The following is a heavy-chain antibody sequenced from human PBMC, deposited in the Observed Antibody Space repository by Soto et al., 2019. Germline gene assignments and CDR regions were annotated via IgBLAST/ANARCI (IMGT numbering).Heavy chain of an antibody. J-gene: IGHJ5*02. D-gene: IGHD6-13*01. Sequence: QVQLQESGPGLVKPSETLSLSCTVSNGSISNFYWNWIRHPAGKGLEWIGRIYSSGSTNYNPSLRSRVTXXXXXXKNQFSLKLSSVTAADTAVYYCARSSHKESWFDPWGQGTLVTVSS. V-gene: IGHV4-4*07. CDR3: ARSSHKESWFDP. CDR2: IYSSGST. CDR1: NGSISNFY.